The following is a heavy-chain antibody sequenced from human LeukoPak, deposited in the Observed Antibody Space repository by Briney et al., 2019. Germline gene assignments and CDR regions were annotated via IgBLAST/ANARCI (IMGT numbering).Heavy chain of an antibody. CDR1: GFTVSSNY. Sequence: GGSLRLSCAASGFTVSSNYMSWVRQAPGKGLEWVSIIYSRGSIYYADSVKGRFTISRDTSNNSLYLQMNSLTADDTAVYYCARGVRGWYDGAYDVWGQGTMLAVSS. J-gene: IGHJ3*01. V-gene: IGHV3-66*01. CDR3: ARGVRGWYDGAYDV. D-gene: IGHD6-19*01. CDR2: IYSRGSI.